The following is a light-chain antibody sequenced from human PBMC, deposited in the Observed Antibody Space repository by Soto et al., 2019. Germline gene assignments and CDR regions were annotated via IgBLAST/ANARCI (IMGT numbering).Light chain of an antibody. CDR2: GAS. CDR3: QQYGTSPLT. Sequence: EVVLTQSPGTLSVSPGERATLSCRASQSVSGSDLAWYQQKPGQTPRLLMYGASNRATGIPDRFSGSGSGTDFTLSISRLEPEDFAVYYCQQYGTSPLTFGGGTKVEFK. J-gene: IGKJ4*02. CDR1: QSVSGSD. V-gene: IGKV3-20*01.